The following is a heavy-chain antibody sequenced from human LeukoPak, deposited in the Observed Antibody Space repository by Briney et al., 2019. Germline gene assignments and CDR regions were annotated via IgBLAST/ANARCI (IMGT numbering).Heavy chain of an antibody. CDR1: GFTFNDYG. V-gene: IGHV3-20*04. Sequence: GGSLRLSCAASGFTFNDYGVSWVRQAPGKGLEWVSGINWNGGSTGYADSAKGRFTISRDNAKNSLYLQMNSLRAEDTALYYCARARSIGYYVADYWGQGTLVTVSS. CDR2: INWNGGST. D-gene: IGHD3-3*01. CDR3: ARARSIGYYVADY. J-gene: IGHJ4*02.